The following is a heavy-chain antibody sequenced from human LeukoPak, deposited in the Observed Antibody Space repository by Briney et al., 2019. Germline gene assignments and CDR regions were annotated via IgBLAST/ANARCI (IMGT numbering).Heavy chain of an antibody. CDR3: AKDRGGNTGSLRC. CDR2: ISGTGGDT. CDR1: GFTFDAYA. V-gene: IGHV3-23*01. D-gene: IGHD4-23*01. J-gene: IGHJ4*02. Sequence: GVSLRLSCLASGFTFDAYAMSWVRQVPGKGLEWVSAISGTGGDTFYADSVKGRFTIFRDNSKNTLYLQLNSLRAGDTAVYYCAKDRGGNTGSLRCWGQGTLVTVSS.